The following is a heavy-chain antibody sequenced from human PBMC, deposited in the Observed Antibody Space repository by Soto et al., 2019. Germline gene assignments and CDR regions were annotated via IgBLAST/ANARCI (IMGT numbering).Heavy chain of an antibody. CDR3: ARGRGSNYLDAFDV. CDR1: GFTISSNG. CDR2: VWSDGSNQ. D-gene: IGHD2-15*01. Sequence: GGSLRLSCAASGFTISSNGMHWVRQAPGKGLEWVALVWSDGSNQYYVDSVKGRFTISRDNSKNTLYLQMNSLRAEDTAVYYCARGRGSNYLDAFDVWGQWTIVTVSS. J-gene: IGHJ3*01. V-gene: IGHV3-33*01.